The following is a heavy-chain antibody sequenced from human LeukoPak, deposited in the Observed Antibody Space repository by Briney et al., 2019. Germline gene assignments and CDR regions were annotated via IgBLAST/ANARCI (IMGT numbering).Heavy chain of an antibody. Sequence: NPSETLSLTCSISGGSLSSNYWSWIRQPAGKGLEWIGRIHASGTTNYDPSLKRRLTMSVDTSKNQFSLKLKSVTAADTAVYYCAREPAADAFDIWGQGTMVTVSS. J-gene: IGHJ3*02. V-gene: IGHV4-4*07. D-gene: IGHD6-25*01. CDR3: AREPAADAFDI. CDR2: IHASGTT. CDR1: GGSLSSNY.